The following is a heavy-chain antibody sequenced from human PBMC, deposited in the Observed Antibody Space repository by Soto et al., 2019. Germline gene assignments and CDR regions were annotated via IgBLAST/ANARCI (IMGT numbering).Heavy chain of an antibody. D-gene: IGHD4-17*01. Sequence: GASVKVSCKASGGTFSSYTISWVRQAPGQGLEWMGRIIPILGIANYAQKFQGRVTITADKSTSTAYMELSSLRSEDTAVYYCARDLTTVTTLFDYWGQGTLVTVSS. CDR1: GGTFSSYT. V-gene: IGHV1-69*04. J-gene: IGHJ4*02. CDR3: ARDLTTVTTLFDY. CDR2: IIPILGIA.